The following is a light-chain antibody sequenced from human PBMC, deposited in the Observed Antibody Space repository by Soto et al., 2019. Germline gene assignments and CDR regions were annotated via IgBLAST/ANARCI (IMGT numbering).Light chain of an antibody. J-gene: IGLJ1*01. CDR3: CSYAGSYTFDV. Sequence: QSVLTQPRSVSGSPGQSVTISCTGTSSDFGGYNYVSWYQQHPGKAPKLMIYDVSKRPSGVPDRFSGSKSGNTASLTISGLQAEDEADYYCCSYAGSYTFDVFGTGTKVTVL. CDR2: DVS. CDR1: SSDFGGYNY. V-gene: IGLV2-11*01.